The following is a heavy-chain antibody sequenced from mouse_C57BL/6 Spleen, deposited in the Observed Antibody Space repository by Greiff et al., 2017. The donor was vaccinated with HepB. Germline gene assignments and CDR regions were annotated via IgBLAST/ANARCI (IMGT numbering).Heavy chain of an antibody. CDR2: IDPENGDT. Sequence: EVQLQQSGAELVRPGASVKLSCTASGFNIKDDYMHWVKQRPEQGLEWIGWIDPENGDTEYASKFQGKATITADTSSNTAYLQLSSLTSEDTAVYYCSYDYDEGFAYWGQGTLVTVSA. D-gene: IGHD2-4*01. V-gene: IGHV14-4*01. CDR3: SYDYDEGFAY. J-gene: IGHJ3*01. CDR1: GFNIKDDY.